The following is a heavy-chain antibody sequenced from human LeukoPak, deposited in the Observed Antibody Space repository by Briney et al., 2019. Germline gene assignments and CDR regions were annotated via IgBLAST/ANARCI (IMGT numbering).Heavy chain of an antibody. D-gene: IGHD3-9*01. CDR3: ARHRLGTDY. J-gene: IGHJ4*02. CDR1: GGSISSYY. V-gene: IGHV4-59*08. CDR2: IYYSGST. Sequence: PSETLSLTCTVSGGSISSYYWSWIRQPPGKGLEWVGYIYYSGSTNYNPSLKSRVTISVDTSKNQFSLKLSSVTAADTAVYYCARHRLGTDYWGQGTLVTVSS.